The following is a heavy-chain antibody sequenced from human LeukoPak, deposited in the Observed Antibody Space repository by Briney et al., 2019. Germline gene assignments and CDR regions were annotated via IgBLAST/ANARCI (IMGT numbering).Heavy chain of an antibody. J-gene: IGHJ4*02. CDR1: GFTFNRFY. D-gene: IGHD5-18*01. Sequence: GGSLRLSCSASGFTFNRFYLHWVRQAPGKGLEWVAVISYDGSNKYYADSVKGRFTISRDNSKNTLYLQMNSLRAEDTAVYYCARDFSSAMVTLPFDYWGQGTLVTVSS. V-gene: IGHV3-30-3*01. CDR2: ISYDGSNK. CDR3: ARDFSSAMVTLPFDY.